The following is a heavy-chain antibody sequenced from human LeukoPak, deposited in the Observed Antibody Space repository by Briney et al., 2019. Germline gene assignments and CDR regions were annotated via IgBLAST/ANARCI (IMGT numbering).Heavy chain of an antibody. V-gene: IGHV4-38-2*02. CDR3: VREGSGSYFSWFDP. Sequence: PSETLSLTCDVSGYSISSGYLWGWIRQPPGKGLEWMGSISHIGGAYYNPSLKSRVTISIDTSSNQFSLKLSSVTAADTAVYYCVREGSGSYFSWFDPWGQGTLVTVSS. CDR2: ISHIGGA. J-gene: IGHJ5*02. D-gene: IGHD3-10*01. CDR1: GYSISSGYL.